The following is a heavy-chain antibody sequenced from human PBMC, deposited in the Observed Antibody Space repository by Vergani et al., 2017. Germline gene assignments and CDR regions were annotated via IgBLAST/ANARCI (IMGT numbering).Heavy chain of an antibody. Sequence: EVQLVESGGGLVQPGGSLKLSCAASGFTFSGSAMHWVRQASGKGLEWVGRIRSKANSYATTYAASVKGRFTISRDDSKNTAYLQMNSLRAEDTAVYYCARARIAVAGKGGDDAFDIWGQGTMVTVSS. J-gene: IGHJ3*02. CDR2: IRSKANSYAT. V-gene: IGHV3-73*01. CDR1: GFTFSGSA. CDR3: ARARIAVAGKGGDDAFDI. D-gene: IGHD6-19*01.